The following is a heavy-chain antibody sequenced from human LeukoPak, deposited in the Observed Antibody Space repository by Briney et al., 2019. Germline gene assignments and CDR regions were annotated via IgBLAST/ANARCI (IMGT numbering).Heavy chain of an antibody. CDR1: GGSISSGGYS. CDR2: IYHSGST. J-gene: IGHJ3*02. V-gene: IGHV4-30-2*01. D-gene: IGHD2-2*01. Sequence: PSETLSLTCAVSGGSISSGGYSWSWIRQPPGKGLEWIGYIYHSGSTYYNPSLKSRVTISVDRSKNQFSLKLSPVTAADTAVYYCATHTDQLLSAFDIWGQGTMVTVSS. CDR3: ATHTDQLLSAFDI.